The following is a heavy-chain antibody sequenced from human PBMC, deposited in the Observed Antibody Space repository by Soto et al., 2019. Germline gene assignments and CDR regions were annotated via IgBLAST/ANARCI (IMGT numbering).Heavy chain of an antibody. CDR3: AKSSWTEYFDY. J-gene: IGHJ4*02. CDR2: IYYSGST. V-gene: IGHV4-59*11. CDR1: GDSISSHY. Sequence: ETLALTCPVSGDSISSHYWSWIRQPPGKGLEWIAYIYYSGSTNYNPSLKSRVTISRDTSKNQFSMELTSVTAADTAVYYCAKSSWTEYFDYWGQGTLVTVYS. D-gene: IGHD6-13*01.